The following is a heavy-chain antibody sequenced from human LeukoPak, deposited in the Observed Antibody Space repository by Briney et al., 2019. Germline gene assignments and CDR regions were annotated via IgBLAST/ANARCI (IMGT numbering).Heavy chain of an antibody. CDR2: ISAYNGNT. CDR3: AREGSFLRYFDWLQRFDP. Sequence: ASVKVSCKASGYTFTSYGISWVRQAPGQGLEWMGWISAYNGNTNYAQKLQGRVTMTTDTSTSTAYMELRSLRSDDTAVYYCAREGSFLRYFDWLQRFDPWGRGTLVTVSS. V-gene: IGHV1-18*01. D-gene: IGHD3-9*01. CDR1: GYTFTSYG. J-gene: IGHJ5*02.